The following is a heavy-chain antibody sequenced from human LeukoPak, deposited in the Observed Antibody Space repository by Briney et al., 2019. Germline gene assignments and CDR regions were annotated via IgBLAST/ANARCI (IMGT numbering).Heavy chain of an antibody. Sequence: GGSLRLSCAASGFTFDDYAMHWVRQAPGKGLEWVSGISWNSGSIGYADSVKGRFTISRDNAKNSLYLQMNSLRAEDTALYYCAKDRGSYYLYYFDYWGQGTLVTVSS. CDR1: GFTFDDYA. D-gene: IGHD1-26*01. V-gene: IGHV3-9*01. CDR3: AKDRGSYYLYYFDY. J-gene: IGHJ4*02. CDR2: ISWNSGSI.